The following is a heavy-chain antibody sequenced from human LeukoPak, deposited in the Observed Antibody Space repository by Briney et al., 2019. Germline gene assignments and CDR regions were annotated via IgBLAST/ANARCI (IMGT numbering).Heavy chain of an antibody. CDR2: IYYSGRT. CDR3: ARRRYYDGSGYLE. D-gene: IGHD3-22*01. J-gene: IGHJ1*01. V-gene: IGHV4-39*01. CDR1: GDSVSRSDSY. Sequence: SETVSLTCSVSGDSVSRSDSYWDWIRQPPGKGLEWIGTIYYSGRTYYSPSLKSRVTMSVDPSNNQFSLNLRSVTAADTALYYCARRRYYDGSGYLEWGQGTVLSVSS.